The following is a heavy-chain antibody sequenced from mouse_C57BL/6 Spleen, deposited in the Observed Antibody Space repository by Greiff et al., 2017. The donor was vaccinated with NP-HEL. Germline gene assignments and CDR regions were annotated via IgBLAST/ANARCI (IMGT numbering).Heavy chain of an antibody. CDR3: ARGPIEDYFDY. D-gene: IGHD6-5*01. V-gene: IGHV1-26*01. J-gene: IGHJ2*01. Sequence: EVQLQQSGPELVKPGASVKISCKASGYTFTDYYMNWVKQSHGKSLEWIGDINPNNGGTSYNQKFKGKATLTVDNSSSTAYMELRSLTSEDSAVYYCARGPIEDYFDYWGQGTTLTVSS. CDR1: GYTFTDYY. CDR2: INPNNGGT.